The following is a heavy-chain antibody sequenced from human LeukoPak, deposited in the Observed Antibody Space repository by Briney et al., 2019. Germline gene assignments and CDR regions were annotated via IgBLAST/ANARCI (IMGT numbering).Heavy chain of an antibody. D-gene: IGHD1-26*01. Sequence: GGSLRLSCAASGFTFSSYGMHWVRQAPGKGLEWVAVISHDGSNKYYADSVKGRFTISRDNSKNTLYLQMNSPRAEDTAVYYCAKKGANFDYWGQGTLVTVSS. CDR1: GFTFSSYG. CDR2: ISHDGSNK. CDR3: AKKGANFDY. J-gene: IGHJ4*02. V-gene: IGHV3-30*18.